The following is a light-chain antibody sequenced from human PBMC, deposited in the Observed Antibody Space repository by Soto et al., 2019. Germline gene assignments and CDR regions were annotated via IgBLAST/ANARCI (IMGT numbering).Light chain of an antibody. CDR1: QAIGND. V-gene: IGKV1-6*01. CDR2: SAS. J-gene: IGKJ4*01. Sequence: AIQMTQSPSSLSASVGDRVTITCRASQAIGNDLGWYQQKQGKAPKLLIFSASTLQSGVTSRFSGSGSGTDFTLTISSLQPEDFATYYCLQDNRYPLTFGGGTKVEIK. CDR3: LQDNRYPLT.